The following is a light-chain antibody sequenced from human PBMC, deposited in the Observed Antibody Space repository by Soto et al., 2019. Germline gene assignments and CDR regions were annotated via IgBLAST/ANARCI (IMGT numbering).Light chain of an antibody. CDR2: DAS. CDR3: QRRKT. J-gene: IGKJ1*01. V-gene: IGKV3-11*01. Sequence: EVVLTQSPATLSLSPGERATLSCRASQSVSSYLAWYQQKPGQAPRLLIYDASNRATGIPARFSGSGSGTDFTLTISSREPEDFAVYYCQRRKTFGQGTKVEIK. CDR1: QSVSSY.